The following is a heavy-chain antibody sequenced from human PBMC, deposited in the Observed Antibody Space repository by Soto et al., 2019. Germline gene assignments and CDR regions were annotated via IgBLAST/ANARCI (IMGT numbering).Heavy chain of an antibody. V-gene: IGHV1-24*01. CDR1: GYTLTELS. J-gene: IGHJ6*03. Sequence: ASVKVSCKVSGYTLTELSMHWVRQAPGKGLEWMGGFDPEDGETIYAQKFQGRVTMTEDTSTDTAYMELSSLRSEDTAVYYCATGSMERRGGYYSPSYYYYYMDVWGKGTTVTVSS. CDR2: FDPEDGET. CDR3: ATGSMERRGGYYSPSYYYYYMDV. D-gene: IGHD3-3*01.